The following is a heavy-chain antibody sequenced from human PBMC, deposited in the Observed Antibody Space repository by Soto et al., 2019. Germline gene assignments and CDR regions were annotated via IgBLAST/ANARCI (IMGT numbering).Heavy chain of an antibody. CDR2: IYYSGST. V-gene: IGHV4-61*01. Sequence: QVQLQESGPGLVKPSETLSLTCTVSGGSVSSGSYYWSWIRQPPGKGLEWIGYIYYSGSTNYNPSLKSRVTISVDTSKNQFSLKLSPVTAADTAVYYCARDPGYYDSSGSNDAFDIWGQGTMVTVSS. D-gene: IGHD3-22*01. J-gene: IGHJ3*02. CDR3: ARDPGYYDSSGSNDAFDI. CDR1: GGSVSSGSYY.